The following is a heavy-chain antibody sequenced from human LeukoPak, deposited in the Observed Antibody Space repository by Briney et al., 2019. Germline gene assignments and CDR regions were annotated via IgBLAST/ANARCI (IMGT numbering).Heavy chain of an antibody. D-gene: IGHD6-19*01. CDR3: AKDLGQWLNGDFDY. Sequence: GGSLRLSCAASGFTFSSYWMHWVRQAPGKGLLWVSHINSDGSGTSYADSVKGRFTISRDNSKNTVYLQMNSLRAEDTAVYYCAKDLGQWLNGDFDYWGQGTLVTVSS. J-gene: IGHJ4*02. V-gene: IGHV3-74*01. CDR2: INSDGSGT. CDR1: GFTFSSYW.